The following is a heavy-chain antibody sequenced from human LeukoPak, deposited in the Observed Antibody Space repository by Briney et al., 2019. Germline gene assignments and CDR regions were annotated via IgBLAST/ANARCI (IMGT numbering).Heavy chain of an antibody. CDR2: IYTSGST. Sequence: SETLSLTCTVSGGSISSYYWSWIRQPAGKGLEWIGRIYTSGSTNYNPSLKSRVTMSVDTSKNQFSLKLSSVTAAGTAVYYCARDGRGYCSGGSCYTFDPWGQGTLVTVSS. CDR1: GGSISSYY. D-gene: IGHD2-15*01. J-gene: IGHJ5*02. V-gene: IGHV4-4*07. CDR3: ARDGRGYCSGGSCYTFDP.